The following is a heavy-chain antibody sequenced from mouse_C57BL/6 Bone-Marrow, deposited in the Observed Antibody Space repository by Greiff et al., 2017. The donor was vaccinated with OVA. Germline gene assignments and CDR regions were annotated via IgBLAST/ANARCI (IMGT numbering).Heavy chain of an antibody. Sequence: EVKLVESGGGLVQPGGSLSLSCAASGFTFTDYYMSWVRQPPGQALEWLGFIRNKANGYTTEYSAYVKGRFTISRDNSQSILYLQMNALIAVDSTTYYCARYDHYYCIRGYFDVWGAGTTVTVSS. V-gene: IGHV7-3*01. CDR3: ARYDHYYCIRGYFDV. CDR2: IRNKANGYTT. J-gene: IGHJ1*01. D-gene: IGHD1-1*01. CDR1: GFTFTDYY.